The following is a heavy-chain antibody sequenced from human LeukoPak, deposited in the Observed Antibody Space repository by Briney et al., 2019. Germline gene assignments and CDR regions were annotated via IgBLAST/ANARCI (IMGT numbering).Heavy chain of an antibody. CDR1: GYSFTTYW. CDR2: IYAGDSDT. D-gene: IGHD7-27*01. CDR3: ARRFRRGSNWAFDY. J-gene: IGHJ4*02. V-gene: IGHV5-51*01. Sequence: GESLKISCKGSGYSFTTYWIRWVRQMPGKGLEWMGIIYAGDSDTRYSPSFQGQVTISADKSITTAYLQWSSLKASDTAMYYCARRFRRGSNWAFDYWGQGTLVTVSS.